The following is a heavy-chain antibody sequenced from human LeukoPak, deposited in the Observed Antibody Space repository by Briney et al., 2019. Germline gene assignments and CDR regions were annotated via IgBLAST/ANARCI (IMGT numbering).Heavy chain of an antibody. CDR1: GYSISSGYY. V-gene: IGHV4-38-2*02. CDR3: ARVAPGYDILTGYYTCWYFDL. Sequence: PSETLSLTCTVSGYSISSGYYWGWIRQPPGKGLEWIGSIYHSGSTYYNPSLKSRVTMSVDTSKNQFSLKLSSVTAADTAVYYCARVAPGYDILTGYYTCWYFDLWGRGTLVTVSS. J-gene: IGHJ2*01. D-gene: IGHD3-9*01. CDR2: IYHSGST.